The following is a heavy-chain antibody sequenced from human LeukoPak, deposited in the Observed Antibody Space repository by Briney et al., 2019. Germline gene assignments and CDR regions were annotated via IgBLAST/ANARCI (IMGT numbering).Heavy chain of an antibody. Sequence: GASVKVPCKSSGYSFRRNGISWVRQAPGQGLEWMAWISANSGNTNYAQNFQGRVTLTTDTSTSTAYMELRSLRSDDTAVYYCARDVNYAFDYWGQGTLVTVSS. J-gene: IGHJ4*02. CDR1: GYSFRRNG. V-gene: IGHV1-18*01. D-gene: IGHD3-16*01. CDR3: ARDVNYAFDY. CDR2: ISANSGNT.